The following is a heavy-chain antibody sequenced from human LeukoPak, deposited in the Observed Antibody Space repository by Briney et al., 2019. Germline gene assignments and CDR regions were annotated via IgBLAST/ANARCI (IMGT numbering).Heavy chain of an antibody. Sequence: GGSLRLSCAASGFIFSDYGMHWVRQPPGKGLEWVAVIWNDGSNTYYGDSVKGLFTISRDNSKNTLYLQMNSLRAEDTAVYYCAWSRDGYNYFVYWGQGTLVTVSS. CDR3: AWSRDGYNYFVY. D-gene: IGHD5-24*01. CDR1: GFIFSDYG. J-gene: IGHJ4*02. V-gene: IGHV3-33*03. CDR2: IWNDGSNT.